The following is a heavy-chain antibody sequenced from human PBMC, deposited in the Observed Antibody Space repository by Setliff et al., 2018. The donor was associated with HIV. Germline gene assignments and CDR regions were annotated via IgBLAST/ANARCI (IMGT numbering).Heavy chain of an antibody. CDR2: INVGNGNT. J-gene: IGHJ4*01. V-gene: IGHV1-3*01. CDR3: ARQFSSSWYVFDY. Sequence: ASVMVSCKASGYTFTGYFIHWVRQAPGKRLEWMGWINVGNGNTKYSQRFQGRVTITRDTSASAAYMQLNSLRSEDTAVYYCARQFSSSWYVFDYWGQGALVTVSS. CDR1: GYTFTGYF. D-gene: IGHD6-13*01.